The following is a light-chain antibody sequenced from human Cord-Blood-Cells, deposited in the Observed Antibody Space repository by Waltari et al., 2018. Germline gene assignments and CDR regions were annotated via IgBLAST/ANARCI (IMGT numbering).Light chain of an antibody. CDR1: SSEVGGYNY. V-gene: IGLV2-14*01. J-gene: IGLJ1*01. Sequence: QSALTQPASVSGSPGQSITIPCTGTSSEVGGYNYFSWYQQHPGKAPKLMIYDVSNRPSGVSNRFSGSKSGNTASLTISGLQAEDEADYYCSSYTSSSTYVFGTGTKVTVL. CDR2: DVS. CDR3: SSYTSSSTYV.